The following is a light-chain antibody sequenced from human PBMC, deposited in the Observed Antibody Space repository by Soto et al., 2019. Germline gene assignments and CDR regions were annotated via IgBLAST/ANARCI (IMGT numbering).Light chain of an antibody. J-gene: IGKJ3*01. Sequence: DIQMTRSPSSLSASVGDRVTITCQASHDISNCLNWYQQKPGKAPKLLIYDAFNSETGVPSRFSGSGSGTDFTFTISSLQPEDIATYYCQQYENLPLTFGPGTKVDIK. CDR2: DAF. CDR3: QQYENLPLT. V-gene: IGKV1-33*01. CDR1: HDISNC.